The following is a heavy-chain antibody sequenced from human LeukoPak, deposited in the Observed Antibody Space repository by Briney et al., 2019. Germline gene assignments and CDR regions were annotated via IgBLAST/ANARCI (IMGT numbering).Heavy chain of an antibody. Sequence: GASVKVSCKTSGYTFTDYYIKWVRQAPGQGLEWMGWINPNRGGTNYARKFQGRVTMTRDTSISTAYMELSGLRSDDTAVYYCAARRGYSSGWYSDDYWGQGTLVTVSS. CDR2: INPNRGGT. CDR3: AARRGYSSGWYSDDY. CDR1: GYTFTDYY. D-gene: IGHD6-19*01. J-gene: IGHJ4*02. V-gene: IGHV1-2*02.